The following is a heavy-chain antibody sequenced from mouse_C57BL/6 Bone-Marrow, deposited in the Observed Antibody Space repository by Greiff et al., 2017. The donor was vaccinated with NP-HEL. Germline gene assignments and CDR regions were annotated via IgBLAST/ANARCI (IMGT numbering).Heavy chain of an antibody. Sequence: QVQLKQPGTELVKPGASVKLSCKASGYTFTSYWMHWVKQRPGQGLEWIGNINPSNGGTNYNEKFKSKATLTVDTSSSTAYMQLSSLTSEDSAVNYCARGMDGNGNLSYWYCDVWGTGTTVTVSS. V-gene: IGHV1-53*01. D-gene: IGHD2-1*01. CDR2: INPSNGGT. CDR3: ARGMDGNGNLSYWYCDV. J-gene: IGHJ1*03. CDR1: GYTFTSYW.